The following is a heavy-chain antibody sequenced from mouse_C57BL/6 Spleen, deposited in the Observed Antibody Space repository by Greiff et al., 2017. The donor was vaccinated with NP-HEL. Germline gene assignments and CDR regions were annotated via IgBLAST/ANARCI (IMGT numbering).Heavy chain of an antibody. Sequence: QVQLQQPGAELVRPGSSVKLSCKASGYTFTSYWMDWVKQRPGQGLEWIGNIYPSDSETHYNQKFKDKATLTVDKSSSTAYMQLSSLTSEDSAVYYCARSIGGLRRFAYWGQGTLVTVSA. D-gene: IGHD1-1*01. V-gene: IGHV1-61*01. CDR1: GYTFTSYW. CDR2: IYPSDSET. CDR3: ARSIGGLRRFAY. J-gene: IGHJ3*01.